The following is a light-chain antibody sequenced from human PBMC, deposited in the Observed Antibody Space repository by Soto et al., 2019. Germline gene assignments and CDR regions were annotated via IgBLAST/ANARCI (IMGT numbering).Light chain of an antibody. CDR2: DAS. J-gene: IGKJ1*01. Sequence: DIRMTQSPSTLSAAVGDRVTITCRASQSIAIWLAWYHQKPGKAPKALIYDASSLERGVPSRFSGSGPGTEFTLTITSLQPDDFATYYCQHYGSYPWTFGQGTRVE. V-gene: IGKV1-5*01. CDR3: QHYGSYPWT. CDR1: QSIAIW.